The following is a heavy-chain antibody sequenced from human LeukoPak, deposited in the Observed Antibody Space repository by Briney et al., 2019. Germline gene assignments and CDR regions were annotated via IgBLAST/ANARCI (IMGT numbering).Heavy chain of an antibody. V-gene: IGHV3-21*01. CDR3: GSGYEDPLDY. D-gene: IGHD6-13*01. J-gene: IGHJ4*02. CDR2: ISSGSSFK. CDR1: GFAFSSYS. Sequence: PGGSLRLSCAASGFAFSSYSMNWVRQAPGKGLEWVSSISSGSSFKYYADSVKGRFTISRDNAKNSLYLQMSSVRAEDTAVYYCGSGYEDPLDYWGQGALVTVSS.